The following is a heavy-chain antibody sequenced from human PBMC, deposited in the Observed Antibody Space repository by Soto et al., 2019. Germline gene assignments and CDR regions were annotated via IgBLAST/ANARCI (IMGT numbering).Heavy chain of an antibody. D-gene: IGHD1-26*01. CDR3: TTVASYRYYYYYGMDV. CDR2: IKSKTDGRPT. J-gene: IGHJ6*02. Sequence: AGGSLRLSCAASGFTFSNAWMNLVRQAPGKGLERAGRIKSKTDGRPTDYAAPPQGRFTISRAGSKHTLYLQLTSLTTEDTAVYYCTTVASYRYYYYYGMDVWGQGTTVTVSS. V-gene: IGHV3-15*07. CDR1: GFTFSNAW.